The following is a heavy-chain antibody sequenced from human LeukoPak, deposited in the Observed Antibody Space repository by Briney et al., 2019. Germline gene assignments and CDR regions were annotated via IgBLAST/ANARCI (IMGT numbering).Heavy chain of an antibody. Sequence: GGSLRLSCAASGFTFSSYWMSWVRQAPGKGLEWVANIKQDGSEKYYVDSVKGRFTISRDNAKNSLYLQMNSLRAEDTAVYYCARDQRYCSSSSCPWEPFDYWGQGTLVTASS. D-gene: IGHD2-2*01. CDR3: ARDQRYCSSSSCPWEPFDY. CDR1: GFTFSSYW. V-gene: IGHV3-7*05. CDR2: IKQDGSEK. J-gene: IGHJ4*02.